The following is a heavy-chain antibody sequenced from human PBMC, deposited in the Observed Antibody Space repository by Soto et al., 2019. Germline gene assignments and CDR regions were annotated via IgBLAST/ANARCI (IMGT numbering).Heavy chain of an antibody. J-gene: IGHJ5*02. Sequence: GGSLRLSCAASGFTFSSYSMNWVRQAPGKGLEWVSSISSSSTYIYYADSVKGRFTISRDNAKNSLYLQMNSLRAEDTAVYYSVRDLYYYDHWLGPWGQGTLVTVSS. CDR3: VRDLYYYDHWLGP. CDR1: GFTFSSYS. D-gene: IGHD3-22*01. V-gene: IGHV3-21*01. CDR2: ISSSSTYI.